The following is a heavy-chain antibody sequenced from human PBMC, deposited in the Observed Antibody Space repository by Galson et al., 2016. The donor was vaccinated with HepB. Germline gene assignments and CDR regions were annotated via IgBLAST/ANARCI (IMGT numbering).Heavy chain of an antibody. J-gene: IGHJ4*02. CDR2: IGGTSGRT. CDR1: GFTFSIQA. V-gene: IGHV3-23*01. CDR3: AKRGVWDVHYFDY. D-gene: IGHD3-16*01. Sequence: SLRLSCAASGFTFSIQAMSWVRQAPGKGLEWVSLIGGTSGRTYDADSVKGRFTISRDNSKNTLYLQMNSLRAEDTAVYYCAKRGVWDVHYFDYWGQGTLVTVSS.